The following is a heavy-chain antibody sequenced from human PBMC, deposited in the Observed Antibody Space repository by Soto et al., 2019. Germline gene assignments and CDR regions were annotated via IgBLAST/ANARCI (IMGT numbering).Heavy chain of an antibody. Sequence: GGSLKLSREASGFIFSTYWMSWVRQAPGRGLEWVANIRPDGSDKYYVASVKGRFTISRDNAKNSLFLQMNGLRAEDTAVYYCAREGVWGQGTTVTVSS. CDR1: GFIFSTYW. CDR3: AREGV. CDR2: IRPDGSDK. J-gene: IGHJ6*02. V-gene: IGHV3-7*05.